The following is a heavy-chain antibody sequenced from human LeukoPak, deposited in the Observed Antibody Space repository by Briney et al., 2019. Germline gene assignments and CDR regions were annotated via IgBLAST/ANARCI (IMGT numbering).Heavy chain of an antibody. Sequence: ASVKVSCKASGGTFSSYAISWVRQAPGQGLEWMGRIIPILGIANYAQKFQGRVTITADKSTSTAYMELSSLRSEDTAVYYCARDYRYYYDSSGYYRPLDYWGQGTLVTVSS. CDR1: GGTFSSYA. D-gene: IGHD3-22*01. CDR3: ARDYRYYYDSSGYYRPLDY. CDR2: IIPILGIA. J-gene: IGHJ4*02. V-gene: IGHV1-69*04.